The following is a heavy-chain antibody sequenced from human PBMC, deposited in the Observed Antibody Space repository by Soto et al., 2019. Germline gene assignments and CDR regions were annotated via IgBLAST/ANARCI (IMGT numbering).Heavy chain of an antibody. J-gene: IGHJ6*02. Sequence: SETLSLTCTVSGGSISSYYWSWIRQPPGKGLEWIGYIYYSGSTNYNPSLKSRVTMSVDTSKNQFSLKLSSVTAADTAVYYCARDGPWLVPRGDYYYGMDVWGQGTTVTVSS. D-gene: IGHD6-19*01. CDR1: GGSISSYY. V-gene: IGHV4-59*12. CDR2: IYYSGST. CDR3: ARDGPWLVPRGDYYYGMDV.